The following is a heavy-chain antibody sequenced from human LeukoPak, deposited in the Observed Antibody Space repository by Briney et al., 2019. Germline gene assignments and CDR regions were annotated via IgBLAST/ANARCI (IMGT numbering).Heavy chain of an antibody. V-gene: IGHV3-7*01. Sequence: PGGSLRLSCAASGFSFSTYWMSWVRQAPGKGLEWVANIKLDGSGKYYVDFVKGRFTISRDNARNSLYLQMNSLRAEDTAVYHCVQGGRYHYGSWGQGTLVTVSS. CDR3: VQGGRYHYGS. CDR2: IKLDGSGK. D-gene: IGHD3-9*01. J-gene: IGHJ5*02. CDR1: GFSFSTYW.